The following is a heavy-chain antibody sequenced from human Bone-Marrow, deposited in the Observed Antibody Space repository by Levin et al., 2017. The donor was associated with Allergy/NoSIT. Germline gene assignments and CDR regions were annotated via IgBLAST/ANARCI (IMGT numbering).Heavy chain of an antibody. J-gene: IGHJ4*01. CDR2: LYYSGST. D-gene: IGHD3-16*02. CDR3: ATLRPDDTSLDY. Sequence: GSGPTLVKPTQTLSLTCTVSGASVKSTTYYWAWFRQPPGKGLEWIASLYYSGSTYYNPSLKSRVTISVETSKNQFSLRVTSVTAADTAVYYCATLRPDDTSLDYWGHGTLVAVSS. CDR1: GASVKSTTYY. V-gene: IGHV4-39*07.